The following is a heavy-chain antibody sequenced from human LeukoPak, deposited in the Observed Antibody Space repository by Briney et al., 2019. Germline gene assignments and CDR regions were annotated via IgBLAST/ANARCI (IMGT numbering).Heavy chain of an antibody. J-gene: IGHJ4*02. CDR2: IDSNGDEL. CDR1: GFTFSTYA. CDR3: ANWIGSASRDY. Sequence: GRTLRLSCAASGFTFSTYAMTWVLLAAGQGLESVSCIDSNGDELYYADSVRGRFTISRGNSNNALYLQMDSLRAEDTAVYYCANWIGSASRDYWGQGTLVTVSS. D-gene: IGHD3-3*01. V-gene: IGHV3-23*01.